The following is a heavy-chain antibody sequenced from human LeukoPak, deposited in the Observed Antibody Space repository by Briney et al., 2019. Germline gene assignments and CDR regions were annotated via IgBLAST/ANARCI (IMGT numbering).Heavy chain of an antibody. V-gene: IGHV4-59*01. J-gene: IGHJ6*03. D-gene: IGHD6-6*01. Sequence: SETLCLTCTVSGGSISSYYWSWIRQPPGKGLEWIGYIYYSGSTNYNPSLKSRVTISVDTSKNQFSLKLSSVTAADTAVYYCARYSTYSSSCGGYYYMDVWGKGTTVTVSS. CDR3: ARYSTYSSSCGGYYYMDV. CDR1: GGSISSYY. CDR2: IYYSGST.